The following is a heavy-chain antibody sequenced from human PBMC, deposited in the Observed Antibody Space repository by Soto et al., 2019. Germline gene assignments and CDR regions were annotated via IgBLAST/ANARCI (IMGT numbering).Heavy chain of an antibody. D-gene: IGHD5-18*01. CDR1: GDTIRGSSDY. V-gene: IGHV4-39*01. Sequence: PSETLSLTSPVSGDTIRGSSDYWGWIRKPPGKGLEWIGSIYYRGITYYNPSLKSRVTISVDTSKNQFSLNLSSVTAADTAVYYCARYGRGYSYGHGSFDYWGLGTLVTVSS. CDR3: ARYGRGYSYGHGSFDY. J-gene: IGHJ4*02. CDR2: IYYRGIT.